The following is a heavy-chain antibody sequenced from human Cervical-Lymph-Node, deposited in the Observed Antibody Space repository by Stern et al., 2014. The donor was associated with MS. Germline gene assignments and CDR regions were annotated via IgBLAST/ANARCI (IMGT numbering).Heavy chain of an antibody. Sequence: HVQLVQSGAEVKKPGASVKVSCKVSGYTLTELSMHWVRQAPGKGLEWLGGFDPEDGETIYAQKFQGRVTMTEDTSTDTAYMELSSLRSEDTAVYYCATGNGDYGRQDYWGQGTLVTVSS. J-gene: IGHJ4*02. CDR1: GYTLTELS. CDR2: FDPEDGET. V-gene: IGHV1-24*01. D-gene: IGHD4-17*01. CDR3: ATGNGDYGRQDY.